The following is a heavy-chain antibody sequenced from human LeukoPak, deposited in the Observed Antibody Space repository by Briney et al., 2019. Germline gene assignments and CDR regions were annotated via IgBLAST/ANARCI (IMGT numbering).Heavy chain of an antibody. CDR1: GFISSSAW. Sequence: GGSLRLSCAASGFISSSAWMNWVRQAPGKGLEWVSSISSSSSYIYYADSVKGRFTISRDNSKNTLYLQMNSLRAEDTAVYYCAKDASTVTTDYWGQGTLVTVSS. J-gene: IGHJ4*02. CDR2: ISSSSSYI. V-gene: IGHV3-21*04. D-gene: IGHD4-4*01. CDR3: AKDASTVTTDY.